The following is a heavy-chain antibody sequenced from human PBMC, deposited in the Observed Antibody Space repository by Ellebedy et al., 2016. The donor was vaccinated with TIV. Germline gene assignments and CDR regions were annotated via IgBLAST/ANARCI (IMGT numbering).Heavy chain of an antibody. D-gene: IGHD2-8*01. V-gene: IGHV1-69*13. CDR3: ARGVLMVIDYRSASALVNWFDP. J-gene: IGHJ5*02. CDR2: IIPIFGTA. CDR1: GGTFSSYA. Sequence: SVKVSCXASGGTFSSYAISWVRQAPGQGLEWMGGIIPIFGTANYAQKFQGRVTITADESTSTAYMELSSLRSEDTAVYYCARGVLMVIDYRSASALVNWFDPWGQGTLVTVSS.